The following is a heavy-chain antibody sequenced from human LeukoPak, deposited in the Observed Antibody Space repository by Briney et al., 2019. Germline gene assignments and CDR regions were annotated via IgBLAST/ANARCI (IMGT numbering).Heavy chain of an antibody. V-gene: IGHV1-2*02. CDR1: GYTFIGYY. J-gene: IGHJ3*01. CDR2: INPNTAGT. Sequence: GASVKVPCKASGYTFIGYYMHWVRQAPGQGLEWMGWINPNTAGTKYAEKFQGRVTMTRDTSISTAYMGLSSLTSDDTAVYYCARALYYDSSGYYTDAFDVWGQGTVVIVSS. CDR3: ARALYYDSSGYYTDAFDV. D-gene: IGHD3-22*01.